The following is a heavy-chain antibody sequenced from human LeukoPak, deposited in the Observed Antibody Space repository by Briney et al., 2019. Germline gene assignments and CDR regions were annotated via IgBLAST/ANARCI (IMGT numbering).Heavy chain of an antibody. J-gene: IGHJ4*02. V-gene: IGHV3-11*01. CDR2: ISSSGNTK. Sequence: PGGSLRLSCAASGFTFSDFYMSWIRQAPGKGLEWVSYISSSGNTKYYADSVKGRFTMSRDNAKNSLYLQMDSLRAEDTAVYYCAKGRIEGVGYDFWSGYYKGLSDYWGQGTLVTVSS. CDR1: GFTFSDFY. D-gene: IGHD3-3*01. CDR3: AKGRIEGVGYDFWSGYYKGLSDY.